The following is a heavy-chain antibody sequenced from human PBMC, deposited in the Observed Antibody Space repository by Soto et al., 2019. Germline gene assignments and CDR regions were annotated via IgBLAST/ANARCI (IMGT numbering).Heavy chain of an antibody. CDR1: GYTFTSYY. Sequence: ASVKVSCKASGYTFTSYYMHWVRQAPGQGLEWMGIINPSGGSTSYAQKFQGRVTMTRDTSTSTVYMELSSLRSENTAVYYCARDPYVVVTATADYFDYWGQGTLVTVSS. CDR3: ARDPYVVVTATADYFDY. D-gene: IGHD2-21*02. J-gene: IGHJ4*02. V-gene: IGHV1-46*01. CDR2: INPSGGST.